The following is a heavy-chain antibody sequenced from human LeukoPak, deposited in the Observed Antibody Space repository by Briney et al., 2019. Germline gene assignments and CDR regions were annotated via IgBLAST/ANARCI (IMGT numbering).Heavy chain of an antibody. CDR3: AKIYCSSITCYVDF. D-gene: IGHD2-2*01. CDR2: IYYSGST. V-gene: IGHV4-30-4*01. J-gene: IGHJ4*02. CDR1: GGSISSGDYC. Sequence: SETLSLTCTVSGGSISSGDYCWSWIRQPPGKGLEWIGYIYYSGSTYYNPSLKSRVTISIDKSKSQFSLRLRSVTAADTAVYYCAKIYCSSITCYVDFWGQGTLVTVSS.